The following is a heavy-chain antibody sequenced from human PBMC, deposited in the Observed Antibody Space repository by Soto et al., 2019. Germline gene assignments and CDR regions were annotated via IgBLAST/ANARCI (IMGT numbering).Heavy chain of an antibody. J-gene: IGHJ4*02. V-gene: IGHV4-30-2*01. D-gene: IGHD2-15*01. CDR2: IYHSGST. CDR3: ARVVAQPGPVDY. Sequence: SETLSLTCAVSGGSISSGGYSWSWIRQPPGKGLEWIGYIYHSGSTYYNPSLKSRVTISVDRSKNQFSLKLSSVTAADTAVYYGARVVAQPGPVDYGGQETLATVPS. CDR1: GGSISSGGYS.